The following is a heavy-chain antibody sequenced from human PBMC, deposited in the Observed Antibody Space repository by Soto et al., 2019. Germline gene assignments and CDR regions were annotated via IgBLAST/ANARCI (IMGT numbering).Heavy chain of an antibody. CDR3: AREVYYYYYGMDV. Sequence: PSETLSLTCTVSGGSISSGGYYWSWIRQHPGKGLEWIGYIYYSGSTYYNPSLKGRVTISVDTSKNQFSLKLSSVTAADTAVYYCAREVYYYYYGMDVWGQGTTVTVSS. J-gene: IGHJ6*02. CDR2: IYYSGST. CDR1: GGSISSGGYY. V-gene: IGHV4-31*03.